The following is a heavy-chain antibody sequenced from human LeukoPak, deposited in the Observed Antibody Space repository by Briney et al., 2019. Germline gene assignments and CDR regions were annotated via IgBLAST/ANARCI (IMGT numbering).Heavy chain of an antibody. CDR2: ISAYNGNT. Sequence: ASVKVSCKASGYTFTSYGITWVRQAPGQGLEWMGWISAYNGNTNYAQKLQGRATMTTDTSTSTAYMELRGLRSDDTAVYYCARAMVRGVIPQYWFDPWGQGTLVTVSS. J-gene: IGHJ5*02. D-gene: IGHD3-10*01. V-gene: IGHV1-18*01. CDR1: GYTFTSYG. CDR3: ARAMVRGVIPQYWFDP.